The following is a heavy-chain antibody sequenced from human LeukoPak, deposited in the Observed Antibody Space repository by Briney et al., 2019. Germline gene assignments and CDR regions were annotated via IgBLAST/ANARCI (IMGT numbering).Heavy chain of an antibody. Sequence: GGSLRLSCAASGFTVSSNYMSWVRQAPGKGLEWVSVIYSGGSTYYADSVEGRFTISRDNSKNTLYLQMNSLRAEDTAVYYCATEPARTTYCGMDVWGQGTTVTVSS. D-gene: IGHD2-2*01. CDR1: GFTVSSNY. J-gene: IGHJ6*02. CDR3: ATEPARTTYCGMDV. V-gene: IGHV3-53*01. CDR2: IYSGGST.